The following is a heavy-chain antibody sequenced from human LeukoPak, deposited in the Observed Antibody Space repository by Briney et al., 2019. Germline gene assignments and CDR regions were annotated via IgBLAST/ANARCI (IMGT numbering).Heavy chain of an antibody. Sequence: PSETLSLTCSVSGGSISSSGYYWGWIRQPPGKGLEWIGTIYYSGSTYYNPSLKSRVTISVDTSKIHFSLNLTSVTAADTAVYYCARSPTKRVTEDYWGQGTLVTVSS. J-gene: IGHJ4*02. V-gene: IGHV4-39*02. CDR2: IYYSGST. CDR3: ARSPTKRVTEDY. D-gene: IGHD5-18*01. CDR1: GGSISSSGYY.